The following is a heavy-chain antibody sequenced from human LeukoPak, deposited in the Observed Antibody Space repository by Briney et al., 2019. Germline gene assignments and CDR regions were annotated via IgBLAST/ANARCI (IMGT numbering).Heavy chain of an antibody. CDR1: GYTFTSYY. D-gene: IGHD2-2*01. Sequence: VASVKVSCKASGYTFTSYYMHWVRQAPGQGLEWMGIINPSGGSTSYAQKFQGRVTMTRDTSISTAYMELSRLRSDDTAVYYCATKPYQLLGDYWGQGTLVTVSS. CDR2: INPSGGST. CDR3: ATKPYQLLGDY. V-gene: IGHV1-46*01. J-gene: IGHJ4*02.